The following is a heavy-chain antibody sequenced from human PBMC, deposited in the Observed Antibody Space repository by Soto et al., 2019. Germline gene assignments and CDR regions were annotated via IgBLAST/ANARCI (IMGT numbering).Heavy chain of an antibody. D-gene: IGHD3-9*01. Sequence: QVHLVESGGGLVKPGGSLRLSCAVSGFTFSDYYMSWIRQAPGKGLEWVAYISSGGTTIYYGDSVKGRFAISRDNAKNSLYLQMNSLRAEDTAVYYCARDYDILTGYSPVDYWGQGTLVTVSS. V-gene: IGHV3-11*01. CDR1: GFTFSDYY. CDR3: ARDYDILTGYSPVDY. CDR2: ISSGGTTI. J-gene: IGHJ4*02.